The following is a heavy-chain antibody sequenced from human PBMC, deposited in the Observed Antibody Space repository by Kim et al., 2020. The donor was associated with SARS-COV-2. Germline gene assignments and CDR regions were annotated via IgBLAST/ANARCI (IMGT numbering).Heavy chain of an antibody. CDR1: GGSFSDYY. CDR2: INHSGST. Sequence: SETLSLTCAVSGGSFSDYYWSWIRQPPGKGLEWIGEINHSGSTNCNPSLKSRVTISVDTSTSQFSLKLSSVTAADTAVYYCARGIAARRAPSVVHWTSNYYYGMDVWGQGTTVTVSS. CDR3: ARGIAARRAPSVVHWTSNYYYGMDV. D-gene: IGHD6-6*01. J-gene: IGHJ6*02. V-gene: IGHV4-34*01.